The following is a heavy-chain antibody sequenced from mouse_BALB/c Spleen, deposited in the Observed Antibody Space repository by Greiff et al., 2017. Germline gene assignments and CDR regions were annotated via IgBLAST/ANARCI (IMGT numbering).Heavy chain of an antibody. Sequence: VKLQESGAELVRPGSSVKISCKASGYAFSSYWMNWVKQRPGQGLEWIGQIYPGDGDTNYNGKFKGKATLTADKSSSTAYMQLSSLTSEDSAVYFCARDYRYDEGYAMDYWGQGTSVTVSS. CDR1: GYAFSSYW. CDR3: ARDYRYDEGYAMDY. CDR2: IYPGDGDT. J-gene: IGHJ4*01. V-gene: IGHV1-80*01. D-gene: IGHD2-14*01.